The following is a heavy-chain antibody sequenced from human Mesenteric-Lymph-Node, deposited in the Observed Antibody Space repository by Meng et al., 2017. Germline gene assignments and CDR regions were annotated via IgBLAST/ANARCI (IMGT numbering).Heavy chain of an antibody. CDR3: AREGGDLYYFDY. CDR2: INSDGSST. J-gene: IGHJ4*02. D-gene: IGHD3-16*01. V-gene: IGHV3-74*01. Sequence: VQVVESGGGFVQPGGSLRLSCAASGFTFSSYWMHWVRQAPGKGLVWVSRINSDGSSTSYADSVKGRFTISRDNAKNTLYLQMNSLRAEDTAVYYCAREGGDLYYFDYWGQGTLVTVSS. CDR1: GFTFSSYW.